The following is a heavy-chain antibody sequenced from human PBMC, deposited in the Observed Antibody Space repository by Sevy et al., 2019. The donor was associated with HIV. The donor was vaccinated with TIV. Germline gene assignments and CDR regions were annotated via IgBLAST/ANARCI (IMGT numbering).Heavy chain of an antibody. J-gene: IGHJ4*02. CDR3: ARDVSYPSGDYDGYYFDY. Sequence: GGSLRLSCAASGCIFNDYWMSWVRQAPGKGLEWVANIKQDGSEKYYVDSMKGRFTTSRDNAKNSLYLQMNSLRAEDTAVYYCARDVSYPSGDYDGYYFDYWGQGNLVTVSS. D-gene: IGHD4-17*01. CDR1: GCIFNDYW. V-gene: IGHV3-7*01. CDR2: IKQDGSEK.